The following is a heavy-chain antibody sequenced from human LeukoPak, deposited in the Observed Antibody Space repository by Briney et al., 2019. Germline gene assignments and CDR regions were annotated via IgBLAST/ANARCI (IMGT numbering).Heavy chain of an antibody. J-gene: IGHJ4*02. Sequence: GGSLRLSCAASGFTFSSYSINWVRQAPGKGLECVSSISSSSSYIYYADLVKGRFTISRDNAKNSLYLQMNSLRAEDTAVYYCARASVLIAAAPFDYWGQGTLVTVSS. CDR1: GFTFSSYS. D-gene: IGHD6-13*01. CDR3: ARASVLIAAAPFDY. V-gene: IGHV3-21*01. CDR2: ISSSSSYI.